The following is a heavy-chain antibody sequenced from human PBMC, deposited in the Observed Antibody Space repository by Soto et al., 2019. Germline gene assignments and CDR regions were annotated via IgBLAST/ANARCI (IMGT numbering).Heavy chain of an antibody. Sequence: SETLSLTCAVYGGSFSGYYWSWIRQPPGKGLEWIGYIYYSGSTNYNPSLKSRVTISVDTSKNQFSLKLSSVTAADTAVYYCARRIAYYYYYYMDVWGKGTTVTVSS. J-gene: IGHJ6*03. CDR1: GGSFSGYY. D-gene: IGHD2-15*01. V-gene: IGHV4-59*08. CDR2: IYYSGST. CDR3: ARRIAYYYYYYMDV.